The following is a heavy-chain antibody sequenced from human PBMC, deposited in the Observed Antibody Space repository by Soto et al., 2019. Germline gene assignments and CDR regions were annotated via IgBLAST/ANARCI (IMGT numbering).Heavy chain of an antibody. Sequence: QVQLVQSGAEVKKPGASVKVSCKASVYTFTSYAIHWVRQAPGQRLEWMGWINAGNGNTKYSQKFQGRVTITRDTSASTAYMELSSLRSDDTAVYYCARGTPVFFDYWGQETLVTVSS. CDR1: VYTFTSYA. V-gene: IGHV1-3*01. CDR2: INAGNGNT. J-gene: IGHJ4*02. CDR3: ARGTPVFFDY.